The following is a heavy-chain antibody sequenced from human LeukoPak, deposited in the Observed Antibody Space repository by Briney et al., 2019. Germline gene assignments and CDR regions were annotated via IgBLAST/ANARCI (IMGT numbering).Heavy chain of an antibody. CDR1: GGSFSGYY. CDR2: INHSGST. D-gene: IGHD5-18*01. V-gene: IGHV4-34*01. J-gene: IGHJ4*02. CDR3: ARYSYGGFDY. Sequence: SETLSLTCAVYGGSFSGYYWSWIRQPPGKGLEWIGEINHSGSTNYNPSLKSRVTISVDTSKNQFSLKLSSVTAADTAVCYCARYSYGGFDYWGQGTLVTVSS.